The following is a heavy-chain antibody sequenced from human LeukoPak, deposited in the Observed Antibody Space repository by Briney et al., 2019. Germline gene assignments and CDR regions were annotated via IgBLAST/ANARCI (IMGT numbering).Heavy chain of an antibody. CDR2: ISYDGNNE. CDR3: ATSVVTLN. Sequence: SGGSLRLSCAASGFTFSSYGMRWVRQAPGKGLEWVAVISYDGNNEYYADSVKGRFTISRDNSKNTLYLQVNSLRAEDTAVYYCATSVVTLNWGQGTLVTVSS. V-gene: IGHV3-30*03. D-gene: IGHD4-23*01. J-gene: IGHJ4*02. CDR1: GFTFSSYG.